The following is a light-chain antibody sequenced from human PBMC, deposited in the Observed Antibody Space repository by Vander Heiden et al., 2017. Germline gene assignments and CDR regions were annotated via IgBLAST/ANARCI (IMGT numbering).Light chain of an antibody. J-gene: IGKJ1*01. CDR1: QSVSSSY. CDR3: QQYGSSRT. Sequence: ELVLTQSPGTLSLSPGERATLSCRASQSVSSSYLAWYQQKPGQAPRLLIYGASSRATGIPDRFSGSGSGTDFTRTISRLEPEDFAVYYCQQYGSSRTFGQGTKVEIK. CDR2: GAS. V-gene: IGKV3-20*01.